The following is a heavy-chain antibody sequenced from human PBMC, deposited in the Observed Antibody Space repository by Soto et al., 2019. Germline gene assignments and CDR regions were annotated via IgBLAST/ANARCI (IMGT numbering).Heavy chain of an antibody. D-gene: IGHD6-19*01. V-gene: IGHV1-18*01. CDR1: GYRFTSYG. J-gene: IGHJ6*02. CDR3: AIVAVYFTPSPQAV. Sequence: QVQLVQSGAEVKNPGASVKVSCKASGYRFTSYGIGWVRQAPGQGLEWMGWINAYNGNTNYAQNLPGRVTLTTATSTSTAYMELRSLRSNDTPVYYCAIVAVYFTPSPQAVWGQATTVTFSS. CDR2: INAYNGNT.